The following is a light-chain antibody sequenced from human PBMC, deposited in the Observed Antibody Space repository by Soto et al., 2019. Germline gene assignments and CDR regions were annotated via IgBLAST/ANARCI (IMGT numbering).Light chain of an antibody. Sequence: QSALTQPASVSGSPGQSITISCTGTSSDVGSYNYVSWYQQHPGKAPKVIIYDVSNRPSGVSNRISGSKSGATASLTISGLQAEDEAEYFCSSYTVSTTSRDVFGVGTKVTVL. CDR3: SSYTVSTTSRDV. J-gene: IGLJ1*01. CDR1: SSDVGSYNY. CDR2: DVS. V-gene: IGLV2-14*03.